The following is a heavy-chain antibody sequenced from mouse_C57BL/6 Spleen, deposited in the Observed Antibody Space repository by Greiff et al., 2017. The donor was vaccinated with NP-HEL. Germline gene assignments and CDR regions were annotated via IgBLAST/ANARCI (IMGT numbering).Heavy chain of an antibody. Sequence: VQLQQPGAELVKPGASVKLSCKASGYTFTSYWMHWVKQRPGQGLEWIGMIHPNSGSTNYNEKFKSKATLTVDKSSSTAYMQLSSLTSEDSAVYYCARLRYYGSSYEFAYWGQGTLVTVSA. CDR2: IHPNSGST. CDR3: ARLRYYGSSYEFAY. V-gene: IGHV1-64*01. J-gene: IGHJ3*01. D-gene: IGHD1-1*01. CDR1: GYTFTSYW.